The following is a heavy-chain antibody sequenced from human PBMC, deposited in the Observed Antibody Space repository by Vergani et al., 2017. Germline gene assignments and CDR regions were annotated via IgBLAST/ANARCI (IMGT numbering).Heavy chain of an antibody. J-gene: IGHJ5*02. Sequence: EVQLEESGGGLVLPGRSLRLFCVASGFTSAGYAIHWVRQAPGKGLEWVSGISWNSNSIGYADSVKGRFTISRDNAKNSLYLQMNSLRAEDTALYYCAKDLGTSSGGGWFDPWGQGTLVTVSS. V-gene: IGHV3-9*02. CDR1: GFTSAGYA. CDR3: AKDLGTSSGGGWFDP. CDR2: ISWNSNSI. D-gene: IGHD6-6*01.